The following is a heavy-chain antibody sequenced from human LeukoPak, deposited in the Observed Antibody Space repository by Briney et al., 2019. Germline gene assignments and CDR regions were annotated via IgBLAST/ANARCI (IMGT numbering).Heavy chain of an antibody. CDR3: AKQDSMEGAPTFDY. CDR2: ISYDGSNK. J-gene: IGHJ4*02. CDR1: GFTFSSYG. D-gene: IGHD1-26*01. V-gene: IGHV3-30*18. Sequence: GRSLRLSCAASGFTFSSYGMHWVRQAPGKGLEWVAVISYDGSNKYYADSVKGRFTISRDNSKNTLYLQMNSLRAEDTAVYYCAKQDSMEGAPTFDYWGQGTLVTVSS.